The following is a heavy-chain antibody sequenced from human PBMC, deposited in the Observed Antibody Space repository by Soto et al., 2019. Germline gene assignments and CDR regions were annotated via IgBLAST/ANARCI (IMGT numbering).Heavy chain of an antibody. D-gene: IGHD3-22*01. CDR2: ISYDGSNK. CDR1: RFTFTSYA. J-gene: IGHJ4*01. Sequence: PGGSLRLSCAASRFTFTSYAMHWVRQAPGKGLERVAVISYDGSNKYYADSVKGRFTISRDNSKTTLYLQMNSLRAEDTAVYYCARDYYDRRGYADSSVHWGHGTLVTVSS. CDR3: ARDYYDRRGYADSSVH. V-gene: IGHV3-30-3*01.